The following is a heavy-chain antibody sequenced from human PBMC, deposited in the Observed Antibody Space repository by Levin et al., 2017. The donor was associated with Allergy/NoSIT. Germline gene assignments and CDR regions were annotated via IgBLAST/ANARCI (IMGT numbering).Heavy chain of an antibody. V-gene: IGHV5-51*01. CDR3: AKVAMIDDYYMDV. D-gene: IGHD5-12*01. CDR1: GYSFTSYW. Sequence: GESLKISCKVSGYSFTSYWIGWVRQMPGKGLEWLGIIYPGDSDTRYSPSFQGQVTMSADKSISTAYLQWRSLKASDTAMYYCAKVAMIDDYYMDVWGKGTTVIVSS. CDR2: IYPGDSDT. J-gene: IGHJ6*03.